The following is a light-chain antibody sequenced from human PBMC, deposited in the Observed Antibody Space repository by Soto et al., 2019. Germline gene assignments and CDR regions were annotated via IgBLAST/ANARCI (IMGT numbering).Light chain of an antibody. CDR3: QAYKSYSPYT. J-gene: IGKJ2*01. CDR2: RAS. CDR1: QTIGSW. V-gene: IGKV1-5*03. Sequence: DIQLTQFPSTLSASIGDRVTITCRATQTIGSWLAWYQQKPGKAPKLLIYRASSLETGVPSRFRGSGSGTECTLTICSLQHDDFASYYCQAYKSYSPYTFGQGTRLEIK.